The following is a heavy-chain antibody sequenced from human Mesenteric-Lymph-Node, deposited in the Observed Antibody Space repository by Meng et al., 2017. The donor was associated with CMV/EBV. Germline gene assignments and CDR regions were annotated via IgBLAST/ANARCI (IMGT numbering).Heavy chain of an antibody. CDR1: GFTVSINY. Sequence: GESLKISCAASGFTVSINYMSWVRQAPGKGLEWVSLIYTDGRTFYADSVKGRFTISRDNAKNTLYLQMNSLRAEDTAVYYCARGYCSGGSCYSSSWFDPWGQGTLVTVSS. V-gene: IGHV3-53*01. CDR3: ARGYCSGGSCYSSSWFDP. D-gene: IGHD2-15*01. J-gene: IGHJ5*02. CDR2: IYTDGRT.